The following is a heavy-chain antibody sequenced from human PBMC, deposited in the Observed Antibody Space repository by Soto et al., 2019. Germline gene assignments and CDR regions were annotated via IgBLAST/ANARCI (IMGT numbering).Heavy chain of an antibody. CDR3: AKDGMMTVITGEVC. Sequence: EVQLVESGGGLVQPGGSLRLSCAASGFTFSNYWMSWVRQAPGKGLEWVANIKKDGSEKYYVDSVKGRFTISRDNAKNSLYLQMNSLRTEDTAVYYCAKDGMMTVITGEVCWGQGTLVTVSS. CDR2: IKKDGSEK. V-gene: IGHV3-7*01. J-gene: IGHJ4*02. CDR1: GFTFSNYW. D-gene: IGHD3-22*01.